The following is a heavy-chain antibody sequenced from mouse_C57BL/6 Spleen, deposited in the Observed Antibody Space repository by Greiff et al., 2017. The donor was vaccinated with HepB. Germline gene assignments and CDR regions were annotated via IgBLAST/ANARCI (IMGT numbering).Heavy chain of an antibody. V-gene: IGHV2-5*01. CDR3: AKALGHWYFDV. Sequence: QVQLQQSGPGLVQPSQSLSITCTVSGFSLTSYGVHWVRQSPGRGLGWLGGIWRGGSTDYNAAFMSRLGITKDNSKSQVFFKMNSLQADDTAIYYCAKALGHWYFDVWGTGTTVTVSS. CDR2: IWRGGST. CDR1: GFSLTSYG. J-gene: IGHJ1*03. D-gene: IGHD4-1*01.